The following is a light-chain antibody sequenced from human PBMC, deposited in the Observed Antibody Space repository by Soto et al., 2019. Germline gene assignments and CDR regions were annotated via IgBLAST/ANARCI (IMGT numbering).Light chain of an antibody. CDR3: QQSYSIPYT. V-gene: IGKV1-39*01. J-gene: IGKJ2*01. CDR1: QTISTH. Sequence: DIQMTQSPSSLSVSVGDRVTITCRASQTISTHLNWYQRKAGEAPKFLIYAASSLQSGVPSRFSGSGSGTDFTITISSLQPEDFATYYCQQSYSIPYTFGQGITLEIK. CDR2: AAS.